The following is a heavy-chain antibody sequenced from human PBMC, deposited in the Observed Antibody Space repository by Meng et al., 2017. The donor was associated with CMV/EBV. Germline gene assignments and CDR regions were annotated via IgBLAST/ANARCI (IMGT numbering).Heavy chain of an antibody. CDR1: GFTFSNAW. CDR2: IKSKTDGGTT. V-gene: IGHV3-15*01. J-gene: IGHJ4*02. Sequence: GESLKISCAASGFTFSNAWMSWVRQAPGKGREWVGRIKSKTDGGTTDYAAPVKGSFTISRDDSKNTLYLQMNSLKTEDTAVYYCTTVGATFPSDYWGQGTLVTVSS. CDR3: TTVGATFPSDY. D-gene: IGHD1-26*01.